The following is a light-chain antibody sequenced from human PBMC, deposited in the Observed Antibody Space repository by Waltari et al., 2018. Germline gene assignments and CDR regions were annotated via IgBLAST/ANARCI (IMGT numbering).Light chain of an antibody. V-gene: IGKV3-20*01. J-gene: IGKJ1*01. CDR2: DAS. Sequence: EIVLTQSPGTLSLSPGERATLSCRASRSVSRTLAWYQQKPGQAPRLLIYDASTRATGIPDRFSGSGSGTDFSLTISRVEPEDFAVYYCQKYGTLPATFGQGTKVEIK. CDR1: RSVSRT. CDR3: QKYGTLPAT.